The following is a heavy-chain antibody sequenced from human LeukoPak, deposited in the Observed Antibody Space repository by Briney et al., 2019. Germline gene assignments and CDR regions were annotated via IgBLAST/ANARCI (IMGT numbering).Heavy chain of an antibody. CDR2: IYYSGST. CDR1: GGSISSGGYY. CDR3: ASYSSSWYWFDP. J-gene: IGHJ5*02. Sequence: SQTLSLTCTVSGGSISSGGYYWSWIRQHPGKGLEWIGYIYYSGSTYYNPSLKSRVTISVDTSKNQFSLKLSSVTAADRAVYYCASYSSSWYWFDPWGQGTLVTVSS. D-gene: IGHD6-13*01. V-gene: IGHV4-31*03.